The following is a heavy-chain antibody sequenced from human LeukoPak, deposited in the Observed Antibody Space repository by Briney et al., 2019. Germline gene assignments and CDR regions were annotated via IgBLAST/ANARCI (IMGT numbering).Heavy chain of an antibody. CDR2: INPNSGGT. V-gene: IGHV1-2*04. D-gene: IGHD6-19*01. Sequence: ASVKVSCKASGYTFTGYYMHWVRQAPGQGLEWMGWINPNSGGTNYAQKFQGWVTMTRDTSISTAYMELSGLRSDDTAVYYCARSVSGYSSGYYAFDIWGQGTMVTVSS. CDR3: ARSVSGYSSGYYAFDI. J-gene: IGHJ3*02. CDR1: GYTFTGYY.